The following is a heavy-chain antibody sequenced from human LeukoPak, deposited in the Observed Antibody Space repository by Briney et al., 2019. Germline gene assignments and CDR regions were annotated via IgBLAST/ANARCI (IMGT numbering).Heavy chain of an antibody. V-gene: IGHV3-23*01. CDR2: IIESGEST. CDR3: AKGSAQYYFDS. J-gene: IGHJ4*02. D-gene: IGHD3-10*01. CDR1: GGTFKNYA. Sequence: GGSLRLSCAASGGTFKNYARYWVRQAPGKGLEWVSAIIESGESTYYTDSVKGRFTISRDNSKNTLYLQMNSLRAEDTAFYYCAKGSAQYYFDSWGQGTLVTVSS.